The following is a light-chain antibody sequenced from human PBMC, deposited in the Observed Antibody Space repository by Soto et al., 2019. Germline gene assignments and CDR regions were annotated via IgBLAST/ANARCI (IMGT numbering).Light chain of an antibody. CDR3: QQYGSSPLIS. CDR1: QSITGSY. Sequence: ENVLTQSPGTLSLSPGERATVSCRASQSITGSYLAWYQQTPGQAPRLLIYGASSRATGVPARFGGSGSGADFTLTISRLEPEDFAVYYCQQYGSSPLISFGQGTRLEIK. CDR2: GAS. J-gene: IGKJ5*01. V-gene: IGKV3-20*01.